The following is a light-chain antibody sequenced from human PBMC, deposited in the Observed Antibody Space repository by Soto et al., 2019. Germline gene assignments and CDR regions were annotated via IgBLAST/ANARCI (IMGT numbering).Light chain of an antibody. V-gene: IGKV3-20*01. J-gene: IGKJ2*01. Sequence: EIVLTQSPGTLSLSPGERATLSCRASQSVSSSSYLAWYQQKPGQAPRLLIYGASSRATGIPDRFRGSGCATGFTLTISSLEPEDFAVYYCGPYGSSPSYTFGQWTKLEIK. CDR1: QSVSSSSY. CDR2: GAS. CDR3: GPYGSSPSYT.